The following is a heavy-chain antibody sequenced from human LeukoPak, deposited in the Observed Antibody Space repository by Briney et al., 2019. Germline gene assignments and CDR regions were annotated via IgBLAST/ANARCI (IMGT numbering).Heavy chain of an antibody. Sequence: GESLKLSCKGSGYSFTSYWIGWARQMPGKGLEGMGTIYPGDSDTRYSPSFQGQVTISADKSISTADQQWRSLKASDAAMYYCAIQHNSGGLDYWGQGTRVTVST. J-gene: IGHJ4*02. V-gene: IGHV5-51*01. D-gene: IGHD3-16*01. CDR1: GYSFTSYW. CDR3: AIQHNSGGLDY. CDR2: IYPGDSDT.